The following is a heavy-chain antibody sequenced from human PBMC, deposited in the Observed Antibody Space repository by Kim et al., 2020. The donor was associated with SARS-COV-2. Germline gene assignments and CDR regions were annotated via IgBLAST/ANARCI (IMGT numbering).Heavy chain of an antibody. D-gene: IGHD2-15*01. CDR3: ARVVVGATCWFDP. CDR2: IYYSGST. V-gene: IGHV4-31*03. CDR1: GGSISSGGYY. J-gene: IGHJ5*02. Sequence: SETLSLTCTVSGGSISSGGYYWSWIRQHPGKGLEWIGYIYYSGSTYYNPSLKSRVTISVDTSKNQFSLKLSSVTAADTAVYYCARVVVGATCWFDPWGPGTPVTVSS.